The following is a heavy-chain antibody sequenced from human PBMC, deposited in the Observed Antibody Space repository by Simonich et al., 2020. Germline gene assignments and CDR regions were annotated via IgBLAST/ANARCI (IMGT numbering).Heavy chain of an antibody. D-gene: IGHD2-15*01. CDR3: ARGGLYFDY. Sequence: QVQLQESGPGLVKPSETLSLTCTVSGGSISSYYWSWIRQPPGKGLEWIGYIYYSGSTNYNPSRKGRVTISVYTSKNQFSLKLSSVTAADTAVYYCARGGLYFDYWGQGTLVTVSS. CDR2: IYYSGST. J-gene: IGHJ4*02. CDR1: GGSISSYY. V-gene: IGHV4-59*01.